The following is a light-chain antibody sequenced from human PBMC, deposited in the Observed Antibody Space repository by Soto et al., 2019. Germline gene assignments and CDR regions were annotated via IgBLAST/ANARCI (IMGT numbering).Light chain of an antibody. J-gene: IGLJ1*01. V-gene: IGLV2-23*01. CDR3: CSYAGSSTYV. CDR1: RSDLGSYNL. CDR2: EGT. Sequence: QSVLTQPASVSGSPGQSISISCTGTRSDLGSYNLVSWYQQRPGKAPKLMIFEGTKRPSGVSNRFSGSKSGNTASLTISGXXVDDEADYYCCSYAGSSTYVFGTGTQLTVL.